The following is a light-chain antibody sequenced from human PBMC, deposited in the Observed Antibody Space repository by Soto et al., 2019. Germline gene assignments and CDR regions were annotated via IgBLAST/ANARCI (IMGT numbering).Light chain of an antibody. CDR3: QTWGTGVQV. V-gene: IGLV4-69*01. CDR1: SGHISYA. J-gene: IGLJ3*02. CDR2: LNSDGSH. Sequence: QPVLTQSPSASASLGASVKLTCTLSSGHISYAIAWHQQQPEKGPRYLMKLNSDGSHNKGDGIPDRFSGSSSGAERYLTISNLQSEDEADYYCQTWGTGVQVFGGGTKLTVL.